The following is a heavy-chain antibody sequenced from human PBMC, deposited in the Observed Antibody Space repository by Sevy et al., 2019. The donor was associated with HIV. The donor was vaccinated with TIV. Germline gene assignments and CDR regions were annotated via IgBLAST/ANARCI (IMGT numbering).Heavy chain of an antibody. CDR1: GYTFTSYY. CDR2: INPSGGST. CDR3: ARDLDGGIDKNYYDSSGYEGYFQH. D-gene: IGHD3-22*01. V-gene: IGHV1-46*01. Sequence: ASVKVSCKASGYTFTSYYMHWVRQAPGQGLEWMGIINPSGGSTSYAQKFQGRVTMTRDTSTGAVYMELSGVRSGDTAVYYCARDLDGGIDKNYYDSSGYEGYFQHWGQGTLVTVSS. J-gene: IGHJ1*01.